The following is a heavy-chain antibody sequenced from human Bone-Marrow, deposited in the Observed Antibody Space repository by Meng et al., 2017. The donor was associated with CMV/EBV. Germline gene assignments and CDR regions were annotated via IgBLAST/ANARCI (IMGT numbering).Heavy chain of an antibody. V-gene: IGHV4-34*01. Sequence: SQTLSLTCAVYGGSFSGYYWSWIRQPPGKGLEWIGEINHSGSINYNPSLKSRVTISVDTSKNQFSLKLSSVTAADTAVYYCASSSSWYWFDPWAQGTLVTVSS. CDR3: ASSSSWYWFDP. CDR2: INHSGSI. J-gene: IGHJ5*02. CDR1: GGSFSGYY. D-gene: IGHD6-13*01.